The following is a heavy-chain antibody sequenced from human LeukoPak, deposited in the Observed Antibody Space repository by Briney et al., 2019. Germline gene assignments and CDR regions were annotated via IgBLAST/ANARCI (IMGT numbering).Heavy chain of an antibody. CDR1: GFTFSNSW. V-gene: IGHV3-7*01. J-gene: IGHJ4*02. CDR2: MSPDGTEK. CDR3: ARLSSGGIYDY. Sequence: GGSLRLSCAASGFTFSNSWMSWVRQTPEKGLEWVANMSPDGTEKYYVDSVKGRFTISRDNAKNSLYLQMNSLRAEDTAVYYCARLSSGGIYDYWGQGTLVTISS. D-gene: IGHD2-15*01.